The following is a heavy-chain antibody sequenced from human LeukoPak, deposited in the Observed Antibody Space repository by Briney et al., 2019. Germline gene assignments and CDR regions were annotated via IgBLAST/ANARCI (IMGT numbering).Heavy chain of an antibody. CDR3: ARRAVTTSSRSFDY. V-gene: IGHV1-46*01. J-gene: IGHJ4*02. CDR2: INPSGGST. Sequence: ASVKVSCKASGYTFTSYYMHWVRQAPGQGLEWMGIINPSGGSTSYAQKFQGRVTMTRDMSTSTVYMYLSSLASDDTAVYYCARRAVTTSSRSFDYWGQGTLVTVSS. D-gene: IGHD4-17*01. CDR1: GYTFTSYY.